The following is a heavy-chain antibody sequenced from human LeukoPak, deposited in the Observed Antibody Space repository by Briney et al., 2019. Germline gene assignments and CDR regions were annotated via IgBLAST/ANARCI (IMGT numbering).Heavy chain of an antibody. CDR1: GFTFNTYD. CDR3: ARGGTLVRGGDPFDY. CDR2: LSGSGDRT. D-gene: IGHD3-10*01. V-gene: IGHV3-23*01. J-gene: IGHJ4*02. Sequence: GGSLRLSCAASGFTFNTYDMSWVRQSLVKGLEWVSGLSGSGDRTYYTDSVKGRFIISRDNSKNTVYLQMNTLRAEDTALYYCARGGTLVRGGDPFDYWGQGTLVTVSS.